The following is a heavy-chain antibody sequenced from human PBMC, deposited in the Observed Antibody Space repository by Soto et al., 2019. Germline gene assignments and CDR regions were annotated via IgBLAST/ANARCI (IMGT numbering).Heavy chain of an antibody. CDR2: ISYDGSNK. J-gene: IGHJ6*02. V-gene: IGHV3-30*18. D-gene: IGHD2-8*01. CDR3: AKTRGVHYYYGMDV. CDR1: GFTFSSYG. Sequence: QVQLVESGGGVVQPGRSLRLSCAASGFTFSSYGMHWVRQAPGKGLEWVAVISYDGSNKYYADSVKGRFTISRDNSKNTLYLQMNSLRAEDTAVYYCAKTRGVHYYYGMDVWGQGTTVTDSS.